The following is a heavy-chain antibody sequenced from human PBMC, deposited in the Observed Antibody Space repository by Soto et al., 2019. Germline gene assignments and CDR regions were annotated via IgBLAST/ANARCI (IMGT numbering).Heavy chain of an antibody. D-gene: IGHD3-16*02. Sequence: GESLKISCKGSGYSFTSYWIGWVRQMPGKGLEWMGIIYPGDSNTRYSPSFQGQVTISADKSISTAYLQWSSLKASDTAMYYCARLWAYYDYVGGSYRPRAHAFDIWGQGTMVTVSS. CDR1: GYSFTSYW. CDR2: IYPGDSNT. V-gene: IGHV5-51*01. CDR3: ARLWAYYDYVGGSYRPRAHAFDI. J-gene: IGHJ3*02.